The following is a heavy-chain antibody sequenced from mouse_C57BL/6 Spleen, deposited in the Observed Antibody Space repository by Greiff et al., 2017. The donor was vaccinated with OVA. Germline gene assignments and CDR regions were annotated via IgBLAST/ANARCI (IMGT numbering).Heavy chain of an antibody. CDR1: GYTFTSYW. Sequence: QVQLQQPGAELVKPGASVKLSCKASGYTFTSYWMHWVKQRPGRGLEWIGRIDPNSGGTKYNEKFKSKATLTVDKPSSTAYMQLSSLTSEDSAVYYCARKRGITTVVAPFDDWGQGTTLTVSS. CDR2: IDPNSGGT. CDR3: ARKRGITTVVAPFDD. V-gene: IGHV1-72*01. D-gene: IGHD1-1*01. J-gene: IGHJ2*01.